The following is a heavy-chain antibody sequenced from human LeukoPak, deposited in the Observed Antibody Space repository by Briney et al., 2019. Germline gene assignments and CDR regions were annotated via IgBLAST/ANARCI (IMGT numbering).Heavy chain of an antibody. CDR3: AKVALDTAMVGYYMDV. CDR1: GFTFSSYA. D-gene: IGHD5-18*01. V-gene: IGHV3-30*04. Sequence: PGGSLRLSCAASGFTFSSYAMHWVRQAPGKGLEWVAVISYDGSNKYYADSVKGRFTISRDNSKNTLYLQMNSLRAEDTAVYYCAKVALDTAMVGYYMDVWGKGTTVTVSS. CDR2: ISYDGSNK. J-gene: IGHJ6*03.